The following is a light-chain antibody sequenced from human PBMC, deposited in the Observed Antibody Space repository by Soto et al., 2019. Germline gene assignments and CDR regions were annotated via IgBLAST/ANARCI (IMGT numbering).Light chain of an antibody. CDR3: QQYGSSPPRT. V-gene: IGKV3-20*01. Sequence: EIVLTQSPGILSLSPGERATLSCRASQSVSNDFLAWYQQKPGQAPRLLIYGASTRATDVPDRFSGSGSGADFTLSISRLEPEDFALYYCQQYGSSPPRTFGQGTKVEMK. CDR2: GAS. CDR1: QSVSNDF. J-gene: IGKJ1*01.